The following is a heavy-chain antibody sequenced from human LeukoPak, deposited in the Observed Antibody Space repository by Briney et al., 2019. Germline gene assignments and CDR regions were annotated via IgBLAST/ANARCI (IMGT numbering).Heavy chain of an antibody. CDR3: ARGPSYYYYASGSYYNY. D-gene: IGHD3-10*01. Sequence: PGGSLRLSCAASGFTFSSFAMTWVRQAPGRGLEWVSGIKNRGDNTHYADSVKGRFTISRDNSKNTLYLQMNSLRAEDTAVYYCARGPSYYYYASGSYYNYWGQGTLVTVSS. V-gene: IGHV3-23*01. CDR1: GFTFSSFA. J-gene: IGHJ4*02. CDR2: IKNRGDNT.